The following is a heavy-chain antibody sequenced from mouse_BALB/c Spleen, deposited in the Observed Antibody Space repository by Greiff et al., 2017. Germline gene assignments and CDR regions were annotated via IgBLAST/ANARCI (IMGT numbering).Heavy chain of an antibody. D-gene: IGHD1-1*01. Sequence: EVQVVESGGGLVKPGGSLKLSCAASGFTFSSYAMSWVRQTPEKRLEWVASISSGGSTYYPDSVKGRFTISRDNARNILYLQMSSLRSEDTAMYYCARELVYYGSRDYWGQGTTLTVSS. V-gene: IGHV5-6-5*01. CDR3: ARELVYYGSRDY. CDR2: ISSGGST. J-gene: IGHJ2*01. CDR1: GFTFSSYA.